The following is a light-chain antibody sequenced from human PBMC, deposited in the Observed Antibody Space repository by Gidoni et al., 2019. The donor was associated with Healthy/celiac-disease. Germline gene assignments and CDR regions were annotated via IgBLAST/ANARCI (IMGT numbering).Light chain of an antibody. CDR2: WAS. Sequence: DIVMTQSPDSLAVSLGERATINCNASQSVFYSSNNKNYLAWYQQTPGQPPNLLIYWASTQESWVPDRLSGSWCGTVFTLTISSLQAEVVAVYCCQQYNSTPCTFGQGTKVEIK. CDR3: QQYNSTPCT. V-gene: IGKV4-1*01. CDR1: QSVFYSSNNKNY. J-gene: IGKJ1*01.